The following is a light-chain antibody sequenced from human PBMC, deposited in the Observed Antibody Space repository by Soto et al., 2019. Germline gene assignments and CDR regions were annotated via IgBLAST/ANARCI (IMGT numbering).Light chain of an antibody. CDR1: QGISSY. CDR2: AAS. J-gene: IGKJ2*01. Sequence: AIRMTQAPSSFSASTGDRVTITCRARQGISSYLAWYQQKPGKAPKLLIYAASTLQSGVPSRFSGSGSGTDFTLTISCLPSEAFATYSCQQYYSYPYTFGQGTKVDIK. V-gene: IGKV1-8*01. CDR3: QQYYSYPYT.